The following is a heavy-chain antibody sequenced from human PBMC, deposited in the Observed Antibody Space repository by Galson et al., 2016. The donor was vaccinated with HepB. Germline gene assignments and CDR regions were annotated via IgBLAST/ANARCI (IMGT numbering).Heavy chain of an antibody. CDR1: GDSVSSNSGT. V-gene: IGHV6-1*01. CDR2: TYYRSKWNN. CDR3: AAAHGHNTFDS. D-gene: IGHD5-24*01. Sequence: CAISGDSVSSNSGTWNWIRQSPSGGLEWLGRTYYRSKWNNDYAVSVKGRITIIPDSPKNQFSLHLSSVTPDDSAVYCCAAAHGHNTFDSWGQGTLVTVSS. J-gene: IGHJ4*02.